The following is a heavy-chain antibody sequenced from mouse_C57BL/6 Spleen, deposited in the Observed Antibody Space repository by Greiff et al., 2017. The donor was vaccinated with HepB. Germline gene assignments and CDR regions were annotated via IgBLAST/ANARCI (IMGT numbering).Heavy chain of an antibody. CDR3: TRLYYSNYYFDY. V-gene: IGHV1-15*01. CDR2: IDPETGGT. Sequence: VKLQESGAELVRPGASVTLSCKASGYTFTDYEMHWVKQTPVHGLEWIGAIDPETGGTAYNQKFKGKAILTADKSSSTAYMELRSLTSEDSAVYYCTRLYYSNYYFDYWGQGTTLTVSS. D-gene: IGHD2-5*01. J-gene: IGHJ2*01. CDR1: GYTFTDYE.